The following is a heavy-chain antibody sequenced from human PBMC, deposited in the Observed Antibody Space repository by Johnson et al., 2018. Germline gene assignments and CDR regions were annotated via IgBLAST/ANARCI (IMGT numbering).Heavy chain of an antibody. CDR1: GFTFSNYW. V-gene: IGHV3-7*01. CDR3: ARVFAPDYYYHGMDV. D-gene: IGHD2-21*01. J-gene: IGHJ6*02. CDR2: INKDGSEK. Sequence: VQLVESGGGLVQPGGSXRLSCAASGFTFSNYWMSWVRQAPGKGLEWVANINKDGSEKYHVDSVKGRFTISRDNAKNSLYLLMSSLRAEDTCVYYCARVFAPDYYYHGMDVWGQGTTVTVSS.